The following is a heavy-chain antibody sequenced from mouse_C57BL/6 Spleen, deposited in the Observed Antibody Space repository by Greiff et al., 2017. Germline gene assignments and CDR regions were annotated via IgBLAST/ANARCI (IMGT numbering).Heavy chain of an antibody. V-gene: IGHV1-18*01. D-gene: IGHD4-1*01. CDR2: INPNNGGT. CDR1: GYTFTDYN. Sequence: VQLKESGPELVKPGASVKIPCKASGYTFTDYNMDWVKQSPGKSLEWIGDINPNNGGTIYNQKFKGKATLTVGKSSSTAYMELRSLTAEDTAVYDCARWEDGTRFAYWGQGTLVTVSA. CDR3: ARWEDGTRFAY. J-gene: IGHJ3*01.